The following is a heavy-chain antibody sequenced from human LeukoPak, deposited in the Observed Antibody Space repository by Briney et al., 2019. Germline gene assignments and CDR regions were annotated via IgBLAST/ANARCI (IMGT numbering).Heavy chain of an antibody. CDR1: GFTFDDYG. Sequence: GGSLRLSCAASGFTFDDYGMSWVRQAPGKGLEWVSGINWNGGSTGYADSVKGRFTISRDNAKNSLYLQMNSLRAEDTALYHCARDGGSSSWPDYWGQGTLVTVSS. V-gene: IGHV3-20*01. CDR3: ARDGGSSSWPDY. CDR2: INWNGGST. J-gene: IGHJ4*02. D-gene: IGHD6-13*01.